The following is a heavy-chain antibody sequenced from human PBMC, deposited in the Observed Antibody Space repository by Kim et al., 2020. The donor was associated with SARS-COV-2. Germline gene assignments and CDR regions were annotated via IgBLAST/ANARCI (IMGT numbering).Heavy chain of an antibody. Sequence: KGRFTISRDDSKNTLYLQMNSLKTEDTAVYYCTTSYPHGSGWYGDAFDIWGQGTMVTVSS. J-gene: IGHJ3*02. V-gene: IGHV3-15*01. D-gene: IGHD6-19*01. CDR3: TTSYPHGSGWYGDAFDI.